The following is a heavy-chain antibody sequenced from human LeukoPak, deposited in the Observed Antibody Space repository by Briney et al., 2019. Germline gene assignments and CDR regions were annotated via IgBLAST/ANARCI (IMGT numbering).Heavy chain of an antibody. Sequence: GGSLRLSCAASGFTFSGSGMHWVRQAPGKGLEWVALIRFDGSNKYYADSVKGRFTISRDNSKNTLYLQMNSLRPEDTAVYYCANKEGMTIDYWGQGTLVTVSS. CDR1: GFTFSGSG. D-gene: IGHD3-10*01. J-gene: IGHJ4*02. CDR2: IRFDGSNK. CDR3: ANKEGMTIDY. V-gene: IGHV3-30*02.